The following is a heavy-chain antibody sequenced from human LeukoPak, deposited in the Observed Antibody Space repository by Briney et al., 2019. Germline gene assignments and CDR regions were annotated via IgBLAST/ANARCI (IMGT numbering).Heavy chain of an antibody. CDR3: ATQPSGDVVPIYTGYWYFDL. CDR1: GGSISSNSYY. D-gene: IGHD5-12*01. V-gene: IGHV4-39*01. CDR2: IYYSGST. J-gene: IGHJ2*01. Sequence: SETLSLTCAVSGGSISSNSYYWGWIRQPPGKGLEWIGSIYYSGSTYYNPSLKSRVTISVDTSKNQFSLKLSSVTASDTAVYYCATQPSGDVVPIYTGYWYFDLWGRGTLVTVSS.